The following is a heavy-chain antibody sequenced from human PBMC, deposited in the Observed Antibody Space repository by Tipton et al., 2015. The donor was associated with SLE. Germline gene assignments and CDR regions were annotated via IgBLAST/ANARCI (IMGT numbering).Heavy chain of an antibody. CDR2: INHSGST. D-gene: IGHD2-2*01. CDR3: ARGPAGRYCSSTSCSGIYYFYYGMDV. J-gene: IGHJ6*02. V-gene: IGHV4-34*01. CDR1: GGSFSGYY. Sequence: TLSLTCAVYGGSFSGYYWSWIRQPPGKGLEWIGEINHSGSTNYNPSLKSRVTISVDTSKNQFSLKLRSVTAADTAVYFCARGPAGRYCSSTSCSGIYYFYYGMDVWGQGTTVTVSS.